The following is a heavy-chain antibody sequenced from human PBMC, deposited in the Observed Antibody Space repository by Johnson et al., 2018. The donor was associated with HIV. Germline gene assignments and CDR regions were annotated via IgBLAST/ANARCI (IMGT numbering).Heavy chain of an antibody. CDR2: IRYDGSNK. V-gene: IGHV3-30*02. CDR1: GFIFSIYG. CDR3: TTDWGLWFGELLHDAFDI. J-gene: IGHJ3*02. D-gene: IGHD3-10*01. Sequence: QVQLMESGGGVVQPGGSLRLSCAASGFIFSIYGMHWVRQAPGKGLEWVAFIRYDGSNKDYVDSVKGRFTISRDNSKNTLDLQMNSLKTEDTAVYYCTTDWGLWFGELLHDAFDIWGQGTMVTVSS.